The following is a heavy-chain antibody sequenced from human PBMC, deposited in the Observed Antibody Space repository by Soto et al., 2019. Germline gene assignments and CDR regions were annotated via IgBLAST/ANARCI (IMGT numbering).Heavy chain of an antibody. Sequence: GGSLRLSCAASGFTFSNYALSWVRQAPGKALEWVSAISGNGASTYYADSVKGRFTISRDNSKSTLYLQMNSLRAGDTAIYYCAKDGDFWTGYHRGWFDPWGQGTLVTVSS. J-gene: IGHJ5*02. CDR2: ISGNGAST. V-gene: IGHV3-23*01. D-gene: IGHD3-3*01. CDR1: GFTFSNYA. CDR3: AKDGDFWTGYHRGWFDP.